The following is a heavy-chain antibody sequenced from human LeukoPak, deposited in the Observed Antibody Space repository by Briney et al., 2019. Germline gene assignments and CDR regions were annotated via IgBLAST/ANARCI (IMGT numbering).Heavy chain of an antibody. V-gene: IGHV1-18*01. CDR1: GYTFTSYG. D-gene: IGHD5-18*01. CDR2: ISAYNGNT. J-gene: IGHJ3*02. Sequence: PRASVKVSCKASGYTFTSYGISWVRQAPGQGLEWLGWISAYNGNTKYAQKFQGRVTMATDTSTTTAYMELRSLRSDDTAVYYCARKDPVTPSDDAFDIWGQGTVVTVSS. CDR3: ARKDPVTPSDDAFDI.